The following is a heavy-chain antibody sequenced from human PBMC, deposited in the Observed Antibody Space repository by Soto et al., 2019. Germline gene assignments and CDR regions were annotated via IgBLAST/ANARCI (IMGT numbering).Heavy chain of an antibody. J-gene: IGHJ4*02. CDR3: ARRYGGTFDY. Sequence: QVQLQESGPGLVKPSQTLSLTCTVSGGSISSGGYYWSWIRQHPGKGLEWIGYIYYSGSTYYNPSLNSRVTISVDTSKNRFSLELSSVTAADTAAYYCARRYGGTFDYWGQGTLVTVSS. CDR2: IYYSGST. D-gene: IGHD2-15*01. CDR1: GGSISSGGYY. V-gene: IGHV4-31*03.